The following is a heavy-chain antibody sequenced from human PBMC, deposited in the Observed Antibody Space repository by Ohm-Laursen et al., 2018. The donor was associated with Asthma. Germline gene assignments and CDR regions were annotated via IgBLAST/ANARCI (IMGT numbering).Heavy chain of an antibody. Sequence: SDTLSLTCTVSGGSISSYYWSWIRQPPGKGLEWIGYIYYSGSTNYNPSLKSRVTISVDTSKNQFSLKLSSVTAADTAVYYCARGGYCSGGSCYSIYNWFDPWGQGTLVTISS. CDR3: ARGGYCSGGSCYSIYNWFDP. D-gene: IGHD2-15*01. V-gene: IGHV4-59*07. CDR1: GGSISSYY. J-gene: IGHJ5*02. CDR2: IYYSGST.